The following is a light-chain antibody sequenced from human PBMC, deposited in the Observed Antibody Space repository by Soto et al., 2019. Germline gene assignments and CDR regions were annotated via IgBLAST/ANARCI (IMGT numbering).Light chain of an antibody. J-gene: IGLJ1*01. CDR3: SSYTCSTTLAV. CDR2: DVS. CDR1: SSEGGGYNY. V-gene: IGLV2-14*01. Sequence: QSALAQRASVSGSPGQWMTIACTETSSEGGGYNYVSWYEQHPGKAQRLMIYDVSNRPTGVSNRFSGRKSRNTAPKTKRTLQAVDQADYYCSSYTCSTTLAVFATGTKVPVL.